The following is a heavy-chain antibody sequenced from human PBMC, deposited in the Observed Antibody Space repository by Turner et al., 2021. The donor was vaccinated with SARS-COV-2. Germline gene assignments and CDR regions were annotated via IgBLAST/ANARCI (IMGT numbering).Heavy chain of an antibody. CDR1: GFTFDDYA. V-gene: IGHV3-9*01. Sequence: EVQLVESGGGLVQPGSSLRLSCAASGFTFDDYAMNWVRQAPGKGLEWVSGISGNSGSIGYADSGKGRFTISRDNAKNSLYLQMNSLRAEDTALYYCAKGSGYSYELGFDYWGQGTLVTVSS. D-gene: IGHD5-18*01. J-gene: IGHJ4*02. CDR2: ISGNSGSI. CDR3: AKGSGYSYELGFDY.